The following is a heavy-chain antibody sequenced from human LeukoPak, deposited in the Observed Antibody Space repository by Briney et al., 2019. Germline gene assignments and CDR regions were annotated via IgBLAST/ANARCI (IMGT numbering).Heavy chain of an antibody. D-gene: IGHD3-22*01. Sequence: SETLSLTCTVSGGSISSGGYYWSWIRQHPGKGLEWIGYTYYSGSTYYNPSLKSRVTISVDTSKNQFSLKLSSVTAADTAVYYCARWPTPYYYDSSAEDYWGQGTLVTVSS. CDR2: TYYSGST. J-gene: IGHJ4*02. CDR3: ARWPTPYYYDSSAEDY. CDR1: GGSISSGGYY. V-gene: IGHV4-31*03.